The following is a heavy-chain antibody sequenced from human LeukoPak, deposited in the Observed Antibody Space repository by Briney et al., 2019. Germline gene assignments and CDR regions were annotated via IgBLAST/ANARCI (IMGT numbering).Heavy chain of an antibody. CDR1: GGSISSYY. D-gene: IGHD1-26*01. CDR2: IYYSGTT. CDR3: ARRRVGATHFDY. J-gene: IGHJ4*02. Sequence: SETLSLTCTVSGGSISSYYWSWIRQPPGKGLEWIGYIYYSGTTNYNPSLKSRVTISVDTSKNQFSLKLSSVTAADTAVYYCARRRVGATHFDYWGQGTLVTVSS. V-gene: IGHV4-59*08.